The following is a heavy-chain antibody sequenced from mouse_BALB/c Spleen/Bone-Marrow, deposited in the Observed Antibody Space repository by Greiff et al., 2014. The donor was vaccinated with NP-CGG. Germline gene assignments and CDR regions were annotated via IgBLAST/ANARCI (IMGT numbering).Heavy chain of an antibody. D-gene: IGHD2-3*01. CDR1: GYAFTNYL. CDR2: INPGSGGI. Sequence: VQLQQSVTDLVCPGTSVLKSCQGSGYAFTNYLLEWIKQRPGQGLEWIGVINPGSGGINYNERFKGKATLTADKSSSTAYMQLSSLTSDDSAVYFCARSIYDGYSEAMDYWGQGTSVTVSS. V-gene: IGHV1-54*03. CDR3: ARSIYDGYSEAMDY. J-gene: IGHJ4*01.